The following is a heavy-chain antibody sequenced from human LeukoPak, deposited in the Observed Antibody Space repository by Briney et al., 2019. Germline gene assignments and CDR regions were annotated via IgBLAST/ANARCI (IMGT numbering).Heavy chain of an antibody. V-gene: IGHV3-23*01. CDR3: AKITEYGSGGSCYTGDY. CDR2: ISFSGGLT. Sequence: PGGSQRLSCLASGFTFRHYAMNWVRQAPGKGLEWVSAISFSGGLTYYADSVKGRFTISRDNSKNTLYLEMNSLRAEDTAVYYCAKITEYGSGGSCYTGDYWGQGTLVTVSS. J-gene: IGHJ4*02. D-gene: IGHD2-15*01. CDR1: GFTFRHYA.